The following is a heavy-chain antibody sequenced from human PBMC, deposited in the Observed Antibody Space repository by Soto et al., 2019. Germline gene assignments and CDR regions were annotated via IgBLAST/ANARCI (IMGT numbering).Heavy chain of an antibody. CDR3: ARDRRPYCSGGSCYPNWFDP. CDR1: GFTFSDYY. Sequence: PGGSLRLSCAASGFTFSDYYMSWIRQAPGKGLEWVSYISSSSSYTNYADSVKGRFTISRDNAKNSLYLQMNSLRAEDTAVYYCARDRRPYCSGGSCYPNWFDPWGQGTLVTVSS. J-gene: IGHJ5*02. CDR2: ISSSSSYT. D-gene: IGHD2-15*01. V-gene: IGHV3-11*06.